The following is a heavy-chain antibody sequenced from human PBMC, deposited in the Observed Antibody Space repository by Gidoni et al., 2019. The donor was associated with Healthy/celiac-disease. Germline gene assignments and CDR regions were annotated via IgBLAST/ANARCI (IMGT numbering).Heavy chain of an antibody. CDR2: IYWDDDK. CDR1: GFSLSTSGVG. V-gene: IGHV2-5*02. D-gene: IGHD3-16*02. CDR3: AHRGVWGSYRSFDY. J-gene: IGHJ4*02. Sequence: QITLKESGPTLVKPTQTLTLTCTFSGFSLSTSGVGVGWIRQPPGKALEWLALIYWDDDKRYSTSLKSRLTITKDTSKNQVVLTMTNMDPVDTATYYCAHRGVWGSYRSFDYWGQGTLVTVSS.